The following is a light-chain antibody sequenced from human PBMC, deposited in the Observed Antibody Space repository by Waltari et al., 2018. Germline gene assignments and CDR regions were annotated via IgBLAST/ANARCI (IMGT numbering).Light chain of an antibody. CDR2: KDS. Sequence: SYELTQPSSVSVSPGQTARITCSGDLLSTKYARWFPPRPGLAPVLVIYKDSERPYGILERFSVSSSGTTVILTLSGDQVEDEADYYCYSATDNNLSVFGGGTKLTVL. V-gene: IGLV3-27*01. CDR3: YSATDNNLSV. CDR1: LLSTKY. J-gene: IGLJ3*02.